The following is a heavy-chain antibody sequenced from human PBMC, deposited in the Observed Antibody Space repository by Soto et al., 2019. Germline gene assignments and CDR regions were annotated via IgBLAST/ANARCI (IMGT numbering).Heavy chain of an antibody. J-gene: IGHJ3*02. CDR2: ISSSSSTI. V-gene: IGHV3-48*02. CDR3: GRLCGGDCYRAFDI. D-gene: IGHD2-21*02. Sequence: GGSLRLSCAASGFTFSSYAMHWVRQAPGKGLEWVSYISSSSSTIYYADSVKGRFTISRDNAKNSLYLQMNSLRDEDTAVYYCGRLCGGDCYRAFDIWGQGTMVT. CDR1: GFTFSSYA.